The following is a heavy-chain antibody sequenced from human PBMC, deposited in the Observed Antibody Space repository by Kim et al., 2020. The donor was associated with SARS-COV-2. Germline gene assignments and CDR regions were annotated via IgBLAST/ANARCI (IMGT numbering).Heavy chain of an antibody. CDR1: GYTLTDLS. V-gene: IGHV1-24*01. CDR3: ASFVSGFHHLDY. CDR2: FDPEDGER. Sequence: ASVKVSCKVSGYTLTDLSMHWVRQAPGKGLEWMGDFDPEDGERIYAQKFQGRVTMTEDTSTDTAYMELSSLRSEDTAVYYCASFVSGFHHLDYWGQGTLV. D-gene: IGHD3-3*01. J-gene: IGHJ4*02.